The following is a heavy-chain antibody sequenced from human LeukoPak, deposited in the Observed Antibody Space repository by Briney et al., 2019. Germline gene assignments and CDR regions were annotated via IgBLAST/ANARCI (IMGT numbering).Heavy chain of an antibody. CDR1: GPTVSSNC. CDR3: ARRAGDYSHPYDY. CDR2: IYSGGNT. J-gene: IGHJ4*02. D-gene: IGHD3-22*01. Sequence: GGSLRLSCAASGPTVSSNCMSWVRQAPGKGLEWVSFIYSGGNTYYADSVKGRFTISRDNSKNTVHLQMNSLRAEDTAMYYCARRAGDYSHPYDYWGQGTLVTVSS. V-gene: IGHV3-53*01.